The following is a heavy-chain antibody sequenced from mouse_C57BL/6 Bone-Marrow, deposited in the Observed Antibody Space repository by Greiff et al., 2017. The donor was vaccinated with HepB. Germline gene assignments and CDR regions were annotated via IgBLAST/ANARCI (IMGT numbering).Heavy chain of an antibody. Sequence: QVQLKESGPGILQSSQTLSLTCSFSGFSLSTSGMGVSWIRQPSGKGLEWLAHIYWDDDKRYNPSLKSRLTISKDTSRNQVFLKITSVDTADTATYYCARSAIYYYGSSYVFYWYFDVWGTGTTVTVSS. J-gene: IGHJ1*03. D-gene: IGHD1-1*01. CDR1: GFSLSTSGMG. CDR2: IYWDDDK. V-gene: IGHV8-12*01. CDR3: ARSAIYYYGSSYVFYWYFDV.